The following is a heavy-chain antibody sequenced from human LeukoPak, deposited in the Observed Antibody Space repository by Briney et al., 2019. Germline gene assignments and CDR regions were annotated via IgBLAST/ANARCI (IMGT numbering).Heavy chain of an antibody. Sequence: GASVKVSCKASGGTFSSYAISWVRQAPGQGLEWMGGIIPIFGTANYAQKFQGRVTITTDESTSTAYMELSSLRSEDTAVYYCARAFKGLAADYYYYYMDVWGKGTTVTVSS. CDR2: IIPIFGTA. CDR3: ARAFKGLAADYYYYYMDV. V-gene: IGHV1-69*05. D-gene: IGHD6-13*01. CDR1: GGTFSSYA. J-gene: IGHJ6*03.